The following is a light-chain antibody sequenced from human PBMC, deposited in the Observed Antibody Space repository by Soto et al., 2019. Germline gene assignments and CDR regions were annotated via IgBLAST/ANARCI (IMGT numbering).Light chain of an antibody. J-gene: IGKJ4*01. Sequence: DLQMTQSPSSLSTSVGDRVTITCRASQTIDTYLNWYQQKPGKAPKLLVYSAASLQSGVPSRFGGSGSGTDFTLTISSLQPDDLATYFCQQSYSTPLTFGGGTKLEIK. CDR1: QTIDTY. CDR2: SAA. CDR3: QQSYSTPLT. V-gene: IGKV1-39*01.